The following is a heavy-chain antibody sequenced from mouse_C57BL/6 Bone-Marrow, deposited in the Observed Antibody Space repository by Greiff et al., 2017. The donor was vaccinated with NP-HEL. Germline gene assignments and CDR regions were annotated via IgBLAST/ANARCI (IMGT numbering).Heavy chain of an antibody. D-gene: IGHD1-1*01. CDR1: GYTFTSYG. V-gene: IGHV1-81*01. J-gene: IGHJ1*03. CDR3: ARNYGSRNWYFDV. CDR2: IYPRSGNT. Sequence: QVQLQQSGAELARPGASVKLSCKASGYTFTSYGISWVKQRPGQGLEWIGEIYPRSGNTYYNEKFKGKATLTAEKSSSTAYMELRSLTSEDSAVYFGARNYGSRNWYFDVWGTGTTVTVSS.